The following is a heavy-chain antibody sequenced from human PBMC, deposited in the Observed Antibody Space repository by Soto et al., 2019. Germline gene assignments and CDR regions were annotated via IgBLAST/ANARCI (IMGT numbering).Heavy chain of an antibody. Sequence: ESGGGLIQPGGSLRLSCAASGFTVSSNYMSWVRQAPGKGLEWVSVIYSGGSTYYADSVKGRFTISRDNSKNTLYLQMNSLRAEDTAVYYCARDGGLSSGYVGWFDPWGQGTLVTVSS. CDR2: IYSGGST. CDR3: ARDGGLSSGYVGWFDP. CDR1: GFTVSSNY. J-gene: IGHJ5*02. V-gene: IGHV3-53*01. D-gene: IGHD3-22*01.